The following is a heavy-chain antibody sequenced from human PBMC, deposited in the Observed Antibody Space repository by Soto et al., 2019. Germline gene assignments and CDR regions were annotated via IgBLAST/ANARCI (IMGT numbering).Heavy chain of an antibody. V-gene: IGHV1-18*01. J-gene: IGHJ1*01. Sequence: ASVKVSCKASGYTFTSYGISWVRQAPGQGLEWMGWISAYNGNTNYAQKLQGRVTMTTDTSTSTAYMELRSLRSDDTALYYCARDMRPDYDYIWGSYRYPAEYFQHWGQGTLVTISS. CDR3: ARDMRPDYDYIWGSYRYPAEYFQH. D-gene: IGHD3-16*02. CDR1: GYTFTSYG. CDR2: ISAYNGNT.